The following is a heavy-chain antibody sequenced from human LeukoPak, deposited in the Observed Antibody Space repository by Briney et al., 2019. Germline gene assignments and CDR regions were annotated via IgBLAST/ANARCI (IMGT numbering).Heavy chain of an antibody. V-gene: IGHV1-18*01. J-gene: IGHJ4*02. CDR3: ARDRYGYSGYPDDY. D-gene: IGHD5-12*01. CDR1: GYTFTSYG. CDR2: ISAYNGNT. Sequence: RASVKVSCKASGYTFTSYGISWVRQAPGQGLEWMGWISAYNGNTNYAQKFQGRVTMTWDTSISTAYMELSRLRFDDTAVYYCARDRYGYSGYPDDYWGQGTLVTVSS.